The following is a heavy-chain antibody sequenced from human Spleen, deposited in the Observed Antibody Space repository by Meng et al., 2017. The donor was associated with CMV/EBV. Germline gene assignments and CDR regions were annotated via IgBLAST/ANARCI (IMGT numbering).Heavy chain of an antibody. Sequence: GESLKISCAASGFTFSSYAMSLVRQAPGKGLEWVAVISYDGSNKYYADSVKGRFTISRDNSKNTLYLQMNSLRAEDTAVYYCARDQWLPYYYYYGMDVWGQGTTVTVSS. V-gene: IGHV3-30-3*01. CDR3: ARDQWLPYYYYYGMDV. CDR2: ISYDGSNK. J-gene: IGHJ6*02. CDR1: GFTFSSYA. D-gene: IGHD3-22*01.